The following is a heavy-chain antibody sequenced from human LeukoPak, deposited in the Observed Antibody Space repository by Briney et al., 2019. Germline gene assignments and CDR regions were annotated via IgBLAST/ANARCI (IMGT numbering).Heavy chain of an antibody. D-gene: IGHD1-26*01. J-gene: IGHJ4*02. V-gene: IGHV4-59*01. CDR1: GDSISTYY. Sequence: SETLSLTCSVSGDSISTYYWSWIRQPPGKVLEWIGYIYYSGNTNYNPSLKSRLTISVDTSKNQSSLKLSSVTAADTAVYYCARVGAGSFDYWGQGSLVTVSS. CDR2: IYYSGNT. CDR3: ARVGAGSFDY.